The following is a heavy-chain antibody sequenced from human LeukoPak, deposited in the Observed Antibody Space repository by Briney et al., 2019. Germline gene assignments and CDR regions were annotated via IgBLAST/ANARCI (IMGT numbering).Heavy chain of an antibody. J-gene: IGHJ4*02. Sequence: GGSLRLSCAASGFTFSHYRMTWFRQAPGKGLEWVAQINQDGSEEYYMDSVKARFTISRDNAKNSLYLQMNSLRAEDTAVYYCARGITMANWGQGTLVTVSS. CDR2: INQDGSEE. D-gene: IGHD3-10*01. CDR1: GFTFSHYR. V-gene: IGHV3-7*04. CDR3: ARGITMAN.